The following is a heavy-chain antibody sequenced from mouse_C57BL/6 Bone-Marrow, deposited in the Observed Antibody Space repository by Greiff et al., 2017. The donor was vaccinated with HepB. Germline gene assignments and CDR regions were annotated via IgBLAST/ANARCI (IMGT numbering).Heavy chain of an antibody. CDR3: TRIYYYGSVVY. Sequence: QVQLQQSGAELVRPGASVTLSCKASGYTFTDYEMHWVKQTPVHGLEWIGAIDPETGGTAYNQKFKGKAILTADKSSSTAYMELRSLTSEDSAVYYCTRIYYYGSVVYWGQGTLVTVSA. CDR1: GYTFTDYE. J-gene: IGHJ3*01. CDR2: IDPETGGT. V-gene: IGHV1-15*01. D-gene: IGHD1-1*01.